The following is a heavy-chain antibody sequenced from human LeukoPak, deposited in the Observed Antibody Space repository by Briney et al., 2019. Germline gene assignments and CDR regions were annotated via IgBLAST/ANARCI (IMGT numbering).Heavy chain of an antibody. Sequence: SQTLSLTCTVSGGSISSGSYYWSWIRQPAGKGLEWIGRIYTSGSTNYNPSLKSRVTISVDTSKNQFSLKLSSVTAADTAVYYCASNWSDFDYWGRGTLVTVSS. V-gene: IGHV4-61*02. J-gene: IGHJ4*02. CDR1: GGSISSGSYY. CDR2: IYTSGST. D-gene: IGHD1-1*01. CDR3: ASNWSDFDY.